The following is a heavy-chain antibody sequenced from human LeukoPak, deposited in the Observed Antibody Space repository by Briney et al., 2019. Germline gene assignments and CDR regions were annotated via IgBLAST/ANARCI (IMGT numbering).Heavy chain of an antibody. Sequence: GASVKVSCKASGYTFSGFYIHWVRQAPGQGLEWKGWINPNSGVTNYAQKLQGRVTITRDTSIDTAYMQLSRLRSDYTAVYYCAKDRYGDYEAPFHYYIDAWSRGTTVTVSS. J-gene: IGHJ6*03. CDR2: INPNSGVT. D-gene: IGHD5-12*01. CDR1: GYTFSGFY. V-gene: IGHV1-2*02. CDR3: AKDRYGDYEAPFHYYIDA.